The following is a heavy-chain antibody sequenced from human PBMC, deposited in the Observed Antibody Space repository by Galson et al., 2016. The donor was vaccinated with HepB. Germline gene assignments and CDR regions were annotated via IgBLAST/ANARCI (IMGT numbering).Heavy chain of an antibody. CDR2: IRSKAYGETT. CDR3: TRVPIKFTAARDFHEFDY. V-gene: IGHV3-49*03. Sequence: SLRLSCAASGFTFGDYGVSWFRQAPGKGLEWVAFIRSKAYGETTNYAASVKGRFTISRDDSKSVAYLQMNSLKTEDTAVYYCTRVPIKFTAARDFHEFDYWGQGTLVTVSS. CDR1: GFTFGDYG. D-gene: IGHD6-6*01. J-gene: IGHJ4*02.